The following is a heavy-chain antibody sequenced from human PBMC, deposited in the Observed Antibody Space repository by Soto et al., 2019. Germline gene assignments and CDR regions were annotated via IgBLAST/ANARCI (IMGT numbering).Heavy chain of an antibody. CDR3: ARGVGAYTWGAY. CDR1: AYMFTNYW. J-gene: IGHJ4*02. Sequence: ESLKISCKGSAYMFTNYWIGWVRQMPGKGLEYMGAIHPGNSETRYTPSFQGQVTISADKSISTAYLQWSSLKASDIAMYYCARGVGAYTWGAYWGQGTQVTVSS. CDR2: IHPGNSET. V-gene: IGHV5-51*01. D-gene: IGHD3-16*01.